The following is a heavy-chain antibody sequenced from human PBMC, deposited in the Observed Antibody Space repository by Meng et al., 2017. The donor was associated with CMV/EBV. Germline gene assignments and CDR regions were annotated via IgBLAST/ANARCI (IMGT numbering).Heavy chain of an antibody. V-gene: IGHV4-59*01. CDR1: GGSISSYY. Sequence: SETLSLTCTVSGGSISSYYWSWIRQPPGKGLEWFGYIYDSGSTNYNPSLKSRVTISVDTSKNPFSLKLSSVTAADTAVYYCARAFIYFWSGYYTSFDYWGQGTLVTVSS. J-gene: IGHJ4*02. CDR2: IYDSGST. CDR3: ARAFIYFWSGYYTSFDY. D-gene: IGHD3-3*01.